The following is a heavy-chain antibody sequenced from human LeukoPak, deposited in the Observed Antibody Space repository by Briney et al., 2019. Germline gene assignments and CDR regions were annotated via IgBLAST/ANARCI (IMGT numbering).Heavy chain of an antibody. Sequence: GASVKVSCKASGYTFTSYYLHWVRQAPGQGLEWMGIINPSGGSTSYAQKFQGRVTMTRDMSTSTVYMELSSLRSDDTAMYYCARGLYGSGSYRPGWFDPWGQGTLVTVSS. J-gene: IGHJ5*02. CDR2: INPSGGST. D-gene: IGHD3-10*01. CDR3: ARGLYGSGSYRPGWFDP. V-gene: IGHV1-46*01. CDR1: GYTFTSYY.